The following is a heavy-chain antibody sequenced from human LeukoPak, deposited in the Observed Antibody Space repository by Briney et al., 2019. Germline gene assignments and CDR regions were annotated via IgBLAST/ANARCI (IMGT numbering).Heavy chain of an antibody. CDR3: AKGTLAARLSAFDY. Sequence: GGSLRLSCAGTGFTFSSHGMSWVRQAPGKGLEWVLAISGSGGSTYYADSVQGRFTISRDNSENTLYLQMNSLRAEDTAVYYCAKGTLAARLSAFDYWGQETLVTVSS. D-gene: IGHD6-6*01. CDR2: ISGSGGST. CDR1: GFTFSSHG. V-gene: IGHV3-23*01. J-gene: IGHJ4*02.